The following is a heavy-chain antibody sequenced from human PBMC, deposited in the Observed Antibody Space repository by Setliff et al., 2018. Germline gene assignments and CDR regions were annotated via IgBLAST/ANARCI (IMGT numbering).Heavy chain of an antibody. J-gene: IGHJ6*02. D-gene: IGHD3-10*01. CDR1: GYSISSGYY. CDR2: IFQSGNT. V-gene: IGHV4-38-2*01. CDR3: ATLLANYGSGMDV. Sequence: ETLSLTCAVSGYSISSGYYWGWIRQPPGKGLEWIGSIFQSGNTYFNPSLKSRVTISVDTSKNQFSLKVNSVTAADTAVYYCATLLANYGSGMDVWGQGTTVTVSS.